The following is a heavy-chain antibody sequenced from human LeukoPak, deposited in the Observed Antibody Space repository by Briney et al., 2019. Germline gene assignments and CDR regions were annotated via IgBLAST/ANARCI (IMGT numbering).Heavy chain of an antibody. CDR3: AKGSLRFLEWLDY. D-gene: IGHD3-3*01. J-gene: IGHJ4*02. V-gene: IGHV3-23*01. CDR1: GFTFSSYA. Sequence: GGSLTLSCAASGFTFSSYAMSWVSQAPGKGLEWVSAISGSGGSTYYADSVKGRFTISRDNSKNTLYLQMNSLRAEDTAVYYCAKGSLRFLEWLDYWGQGTLVTVSS. CDR2: ISGSGGST.